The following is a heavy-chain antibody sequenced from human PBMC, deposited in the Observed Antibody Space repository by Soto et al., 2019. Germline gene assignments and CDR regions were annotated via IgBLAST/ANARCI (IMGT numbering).Heavy chain of an antibody. CDR3: AREGGESSDGLYYFDS. D-gene: IGHD3-16*01. V-gene: IGHV4-30-4*01. CDR1: GGSTSSDNY. J-gene: IGHJ4*02. Sequence: SETLSLTCTVSGGSTSSDNYWSWIRQPPGKGLEWIGHIYYSGNTDYNPSLKSRLAISIDTSKNQFSLKLSSVTAADTAVYFCAREGGESSDGLYYFDSWGQGSLVTV. CDR2: IYYSGNT.